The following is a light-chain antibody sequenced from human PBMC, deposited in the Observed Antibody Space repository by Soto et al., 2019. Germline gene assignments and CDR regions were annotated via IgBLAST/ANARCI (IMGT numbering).Light chain of an antibody. CDR1: QSVYNN. V-gene: IGKV3-15*01. CDR2: GAS. J-gene: IGKJ3*01. CDR3: QQYNNWPPVT. Sequence: EIVMTQSPATLSVSPGARATLSCRASQSVYNNLAWYQQKPGQAPRLLIYGASTRATGIPARFSGSGSGTEFTLTISSLQSEDFAVYFGQQYNNWPPVTFGPGTKVDIK.